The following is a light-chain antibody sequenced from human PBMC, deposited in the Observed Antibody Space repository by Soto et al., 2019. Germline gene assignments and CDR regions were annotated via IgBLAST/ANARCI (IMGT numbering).Light chain of an antibody. CDR3: CSYAGSSTGEV. CDR1: SSDVGDYNY. J-gene: IGLJ2*01. V-gene: IGLV2-11*01. Sequence: QSALAQPRSVSGSPGQSVTISCTGTSSDVGDYNYVSWYQQHPDKAPKLIIYDVSKRPSGVPDRFSGSKSGNTSSLTISELQAEDEANYYCCSYAGSSTGEVFGGETKLTVL. CDR2: DVS.